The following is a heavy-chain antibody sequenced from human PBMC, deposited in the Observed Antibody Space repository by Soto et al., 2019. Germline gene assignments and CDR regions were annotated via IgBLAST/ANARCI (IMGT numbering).Heavy chain of an antibody. CDR1: GGTFSSYT. V-gene: IGHV1-69*08. CDR3: ARDLAVTTYFAY. J-gene: IGHJ4*02. CDR2: IIPILGIA. Sequence: QVQLVQSGAEVKKPGSSVKVSCKASGGTFSSYTISWVRQAPGQGLEWMGRIIPILGIANYAQKFQGRVTITADKSTSTAYMELSSLRSEDTAVYYCARDLAVTTYFAYWGQGTLVTVSS. D-gene: IGHD4-17*01.